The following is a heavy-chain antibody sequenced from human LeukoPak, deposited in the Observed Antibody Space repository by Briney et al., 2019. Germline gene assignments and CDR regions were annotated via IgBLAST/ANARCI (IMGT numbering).Heavy chain of an antibody. V-gene: IGHV3-48*03. CDR2: ISSSGSTI. CDR3: AREPWWCGELEGGYFDY. CDR1: RFTISSYE. J-gene: IGHJ4*02. Sequence: GGSLRLSCAASRFTISSYEINWVRQAPGKGLEWVSYISSSGSTIYYADSVKGRFTISRDNAKNSLYLQMNSLRAEDTAVYYCAREPWWCGELEGGYFDYWGQRTLVTVSS. D-gene: IGHD3-10*01.